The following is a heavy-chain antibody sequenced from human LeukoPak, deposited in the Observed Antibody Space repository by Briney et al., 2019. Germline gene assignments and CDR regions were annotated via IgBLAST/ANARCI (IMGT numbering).Heavy chain of an antibody. CDR2: ISGSGGST. CDR3: AKDLKMTNYFDY. Sequence: GGSLRLSCAASGFTFSSYAMSWVRQAPGKGLEWVSAISGSGGSTYYADSVKGRLTISRDNSKNTLYLQMNSLRAEDTAVYYCAKDLKMTNYFDYWGQGTLVTVSS. CDR1: GFTFSSYA. J-gene: IGHJ4*02. D-gene: IGHD5-24*01. V-gene: IGHV3-23*01.